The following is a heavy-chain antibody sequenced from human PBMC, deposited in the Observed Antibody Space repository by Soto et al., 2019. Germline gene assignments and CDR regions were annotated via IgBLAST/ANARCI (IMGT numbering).Heavy chain of an antibody. CDR2: ITGSSSYV. Sequence: EVQLVESGGGLVNPGGSLRLSCVASGFTFSSYSMNWVRQAPGKGLEWVSSITGSSSYVYYADSVRGRFTISRDNAKNSLYLQMNSLRAEDTAVYYCAKDPNYDFWSGYSGSGWFDPWGQGTLVTVSS. V-gene: IGHV3-21*01. D-gene: IGHD3-3*01. CDR3: AKDPNYDFWSGYSGSGWFDP. J-gene: IGHJ5*02. CDR1: GFTFSSYS.